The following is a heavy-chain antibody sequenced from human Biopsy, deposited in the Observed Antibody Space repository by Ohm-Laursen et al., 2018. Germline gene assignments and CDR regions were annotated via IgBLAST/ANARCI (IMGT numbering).Heavy chain of an antibody. CDR3: ARGGFFAYSTFDY. V-gene: IGHV3-74*01. CDR1: GFTFSNYY. Sequence: SLRLSCSASGFTFSNYYMHWVRQAPGKGLLWVSRIKRDGTTTDYAESVKGRFTISRDNAKNTLYLQMNSLRAEDTAVYYCARGGFFAYSTFDYWGQGAPVTVSS. CDR2: IKRDGTTT. D-gene: IGHD4-11*01. J-gene: IGHJ4*02.